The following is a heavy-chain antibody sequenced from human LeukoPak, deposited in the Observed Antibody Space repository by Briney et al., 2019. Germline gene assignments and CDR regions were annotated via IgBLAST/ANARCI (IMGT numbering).Heavy chain of an antibody. CDR3: ARDLLGNSGSYLRHPNGPPFDY. CDR2: INSDGSST. J-gene: IGHJ4*02. V-gene: IGHV3-74*01. D-gene: IGHD1-26*01. Sequence: GGSLRLSCAASGFTFSSYWMHWVRQAPGKGLVWVSRINSDGSSTSYADSVKGRFTISRNNAKNTLYLQMNSLRAEDTAVYYCARDLLGNSGSYLRHPNGPPFDYWGQGTLVTVSS. CDR1: GFTFSSYW.